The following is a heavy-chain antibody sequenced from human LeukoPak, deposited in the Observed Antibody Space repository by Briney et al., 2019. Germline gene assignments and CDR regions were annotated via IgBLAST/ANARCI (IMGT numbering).Heavy chain of an antibody. J-gene: IGHJ5*02. CDR2: IYYNGNT. D-gene: IGHD1-26*01. CDR3: AREPLRAESRWFDP. CDR1: GGSVSRGGYY. V-gene: IGHV4-61*08. Sequence: SETLSLTCSVPGGSVSRGGYYWSWIRQPPGKGLEWIGYIYYNGNTNYNPSLKSRVTISVDTSKNQFSLKLSSVTAADTAVYYCAREPLRAESRWFDPWGQGILVTVSS.